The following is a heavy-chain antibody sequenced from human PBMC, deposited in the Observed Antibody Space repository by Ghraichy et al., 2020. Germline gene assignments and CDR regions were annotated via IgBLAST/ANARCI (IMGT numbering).Heavy chain of an antibody. CDR3: AKTPGWLQLLFYDY. J-gene: IGHJ4*02. CDR1: GFTFSSYA. D-gene: IGHD5-24*01. Sequence: GGSLRLSCAASGFTFSSYAMSWVRQAPGKGLEWVSAISGSGGSTYYADSVKGRFTISRDNSKNTLYLQMNSLRAEDTAVYYCAKTPGWLQLLFYDYWGQGTLVTVSS. CDR2: ISGSGGST. V-gene: IGHV3-23*01.